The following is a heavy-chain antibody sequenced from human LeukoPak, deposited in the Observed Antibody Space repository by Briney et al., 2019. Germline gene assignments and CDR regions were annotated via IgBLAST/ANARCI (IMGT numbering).Heavy chain of an antibody. D-gene: IGHD4-17*01. Sequence: GGSLRLSCAGSGFTFNSYAMSWVRQAPGRGLEWVSAISGSGDSTHYADSVKGRFTVSRDNSKNTLYLQLNSLRAEDTAVYYCAKGAHTYGDYEYWGQGTLVTVSS. J-gene: IGHJ4*02. CDR2: ISGSGDST. CDR1: GFTFNSYA. V-gene: IGHV3-23*01. CDR3: AKGAHTYGDYEY.